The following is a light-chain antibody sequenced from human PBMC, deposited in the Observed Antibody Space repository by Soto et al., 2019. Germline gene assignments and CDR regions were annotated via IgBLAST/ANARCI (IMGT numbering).Light chain of an antibody. CDR2: DAS. CDR3: QQYSSSALT. Sequence: EIVLTQSPDTLSLSPGERATLSCRASQSVRSNYLAWYQQKPGQAPRFLIYDASSRATGIPDMFSGSGSGTDFTLTISSLEPEDFAVYYCQQYSSSALTFGGGTKVEIK. V-gene: IGKV3-20*01. CDR1: QSVRSNY. J-gene: IGKJ4*01.